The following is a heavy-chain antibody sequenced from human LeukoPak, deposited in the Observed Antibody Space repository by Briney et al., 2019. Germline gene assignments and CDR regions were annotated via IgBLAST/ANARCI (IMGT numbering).Heavy chain of an antibody. V-gene: IGHV4-34*01. CDR3: AGYCSSTSCYYPDAFDI. CDR1: GGSFSGYY. J-gene: IGHJ3*02. Sequence: PSETLSLTCAVYGGSFSGYYWSWIRQPPGKGLEWIGEINHSGSTNYNPSLKSRVTISVDTSKNQFSLKLSSVTAADTAVYYCAGYCSSTSCYYPDAFDIWGQGTMVTVSS. CDR2: INHSGST. D-gene: IGHD2-2*01.